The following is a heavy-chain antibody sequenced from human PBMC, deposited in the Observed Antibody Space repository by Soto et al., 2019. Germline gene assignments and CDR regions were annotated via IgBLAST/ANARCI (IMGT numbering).Heavy chain of an antibody. Sequence: ASVKVSCKASGYTFTSYAMNWVRQAPGQRLEWMGWINAGNGNTKYSQKFQGRVTITRDTSASTAYMELSSLRSEDTAVYYCARGSGYYYWDDYWGLGTLVTVSS. V-gene: IGHV1-3*01. D-gene: IGHD3-22*01. CDR2: INAGNGNT. CDR1: GYTFTSYA. CDR3: ARGSGYYYWDDY. J-gene: IGHJ4*02.